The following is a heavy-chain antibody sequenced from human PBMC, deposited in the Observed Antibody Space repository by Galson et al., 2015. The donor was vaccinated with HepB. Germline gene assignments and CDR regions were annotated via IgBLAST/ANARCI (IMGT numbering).Heavy chain of an antibody. V-gene: IGHV3-30-3*01. CDR3: ARESTAITGSADY. CDR2: ISYDGSNK. Sequence: SLRLSCAASGFTFSSYAMHWVRQAPGKGLEWVAVISYDGSNKYYADSVKGRFTISRDNSKNTLYLQMNSLRAEDTAVYYCARESTAITGSADYWGQGTLVTVSS. J-gene: IGHJ4*02. D-gene: IGHD5-18*01. CDR1: GFTFSSYA.